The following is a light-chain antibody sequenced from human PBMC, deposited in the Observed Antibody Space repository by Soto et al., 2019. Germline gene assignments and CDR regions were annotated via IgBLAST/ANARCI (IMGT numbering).Light chain of an antibody. Sequence: EIVLTQSPGTLSLSPGERATLSCRASQSVSSSFLAWYQQKPGQAPRLLIYGASTRATGIPDRFSGSGSGTXXXLXXSRLEPEDFAVYXXQQYDSSPWTFGQGTKVEIK. CDR3: QQYDSSPWT. J-gene: IGKJ1*01. CDR2: GAS. CDR1: QSVSSSF. V-gene: IGKV3-20*01.